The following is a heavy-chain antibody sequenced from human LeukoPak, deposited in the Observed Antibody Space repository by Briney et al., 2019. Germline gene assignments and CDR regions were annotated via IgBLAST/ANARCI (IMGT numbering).Heavy chain of an antibody. J-gene: IGHJ4*02. V-gene: IGHV4-34*01. CDR2: INHSGST. CDR1: GGSFSGYY. D-gene: IGHD3-10*01. Sequence: SETLSLTCAVYGGSFSGYYWSWIRQPPGKGLEWIGEINHSGSTNYNPSLKSRVTISVDTSKNQFSLKLSSVTAADTAVYYCARGGHYGSGSYSPLPTLKARRGPFDYWGQGTLVTVSS. CDR3: ARGGHYGSGSYSPLPTLKARRGPFDY.